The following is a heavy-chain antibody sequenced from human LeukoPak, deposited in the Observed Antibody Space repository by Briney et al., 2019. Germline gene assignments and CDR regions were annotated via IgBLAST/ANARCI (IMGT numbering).Heavy chain of an antibody. CDR2: ICYSGST. J-gene: IGHJ6*03. CDR3: ARGLSGYSYGYDYYYMDV. CDR1: GGSISSYY. D-gene: IGHD5-18*01. V-gene: IGHV4-59*01. Sequence: PSETLSLTCTVSGGSISSYYWSWIRQPPGKGLEWIGYICYSGSTNYNPSLKSRVTISVDTSKNQFSLKLSSVTAADTAVYYCARGLSGYSYGYDYYYMDVWGKGTTVTVSS.